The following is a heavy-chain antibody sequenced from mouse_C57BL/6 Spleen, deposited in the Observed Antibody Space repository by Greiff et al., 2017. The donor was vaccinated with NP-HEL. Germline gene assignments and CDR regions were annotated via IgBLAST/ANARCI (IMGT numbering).Heavy chain of an antibody. CDR3: ARTTRGALLFDY. Sequence: VQLQQPGAELVRPGSSVKLSCKASGYTFTSYWMDWVKQRPGQGLEWIGNIYPSDSETHYNQKFKDKATLTVDKSSSTAYMQLSSLTSEDSAVYYCARTTRGALLFDYWGQGTTLTVSS. V-gene: IGHV1-61*01. D-gene: IGHD3-3*01. CDR1: GYTFTSYW. J-gene: IGHJ2*01. CDR2: IYPSDSET.